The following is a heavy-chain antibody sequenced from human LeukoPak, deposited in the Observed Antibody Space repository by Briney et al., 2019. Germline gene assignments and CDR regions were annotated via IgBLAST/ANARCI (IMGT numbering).Heavy chain of an antibody. CDR3: ANLRYSYGYDYYYGMDV. Sequence: GSLRLSCAASGFTFSSYAMGWVRQAPGKGLEWVSAIIHSGGSTYYADSVKGRFTISRDDSKNTLFLHMNSLRAEDTALYYCANLRYSYGYDYYYGMDVWGQGTTVTVSS. D-gene: IGHD5-18*01. CDR2: IIHSGGST. V-gene: IGHV3-23*01. J-gene: IGHJ6*02. CDR1: GFTFSSYA.